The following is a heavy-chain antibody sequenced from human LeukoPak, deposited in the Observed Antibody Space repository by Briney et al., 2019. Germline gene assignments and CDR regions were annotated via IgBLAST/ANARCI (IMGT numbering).Heavy chain of an antibody. D-gene: IGHD3-9*01. CDR2: ISSSGSTI. CDR1: GFTFSSYE. Sequence: GGSLRLSCAASGFTFSSYEMNWVRQAPGKGLEWVSYISSSGSTIYYADSVKGRFTISRDNAKNSLYLQMNSLRAEDTAVYYCARASFPDKKFDYWGQGTLVTVSS. J-gene: IGHJ4*02. CDR3: ARASFPDKKFDY. V-gene: IGHV3-48*03.